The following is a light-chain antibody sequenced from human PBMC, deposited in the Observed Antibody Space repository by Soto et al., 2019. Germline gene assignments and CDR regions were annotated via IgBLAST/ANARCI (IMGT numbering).Light chain of an antibody. V-gene: IGKV1-39*01. Sequence: DIQMTQSPSSLSASVGDRVTITCRANPSIDSFLNWYQQKPGKAPNLLIYAASSLQSGVPSRFSGSGSGTDFTLTIRSLQPDDFANYYCQQSYSTLLVTFDPETKVDIK. J-gene: IGKJ3*01. CDR1: PSIDSF. CDR3: QQSYSTLLVT. CDR2: AAS.